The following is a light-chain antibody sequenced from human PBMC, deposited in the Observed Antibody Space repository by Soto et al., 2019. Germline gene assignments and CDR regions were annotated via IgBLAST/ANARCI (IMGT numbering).Light chain of an antibody. V-gene: IGLV2-14*01. CDR1: TSDIAGYNY. CDR2: EVT. J-gene: IGLJ1*01. Sequence: VLAQPASVSGSPGQSITISCTGTTSDIAGYNYVSWYQQHPGKAPKLLIYEVTSRASGVSHRFSGSKSGNTASLTISGLQAEDEAEYYCNSYTSASFYVFGTGTKGTVL. CDR3: NSYTSASFYV.